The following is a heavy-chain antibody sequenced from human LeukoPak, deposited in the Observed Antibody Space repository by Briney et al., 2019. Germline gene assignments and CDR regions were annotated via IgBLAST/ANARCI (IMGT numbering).Heavy chain of an antibody. J-gene: IGHJ3*02. CDR3: ARHFPPGAQKRAFDI. V-gene: IGHV4-61*02. CDR2: IYGRGGS. CDR1: GDSISSGSYY. Sequence: SETLSLTCTVSGDSISSGSYYWSWIRQPAGKGLEWIGRIYGRGGSNYNPSLKSRVTISVDTSKNQFSLKLSSVTAADTAVYYCARHFPPGAQKRAFDIWGQGTMVTVSS. D-gene: IGHD1-26*01.